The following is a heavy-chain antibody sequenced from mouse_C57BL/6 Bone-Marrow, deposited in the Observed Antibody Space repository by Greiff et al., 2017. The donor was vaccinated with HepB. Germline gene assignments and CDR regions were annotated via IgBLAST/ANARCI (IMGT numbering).Heavy chain of an antibody. J-gene: IGHJ2*01. V-gene: IGHV1-81*01. CDR3: ARSGGYDGDYYFDY. D-gene: IGHD2-14*01. CDR1: GYTFTSYG. CDR2: IYPRSGNT. Sequence: QVQLQQSGAELARPGASVKLSCKASGYTFTSYGISWVKQRTGQGLEWIGEIYPRSGNTYYNEKFKGKATLTADKSSSTAYMELRSLTSEDSAVYLCARSGGYDGDYYFDYWGQGTTLTVSS.